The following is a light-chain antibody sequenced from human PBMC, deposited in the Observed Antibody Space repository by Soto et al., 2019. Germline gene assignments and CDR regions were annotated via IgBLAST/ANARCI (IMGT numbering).Light chain of an antibody. CDR1: QY. V-gene: IGKV1-5*01. CDR3: QQYNSDST. Sequence: DIQMTQSPSSLSASVGDRVTITCRASQYLAWYQQKPGKAPNLLIYDASTLQGGIPSRLSGSGSGTKFTLTISSLHPDDFATYYCQQYNSDSTFGQGTRLEIK. J-gene: IGKJ5*01. CDR2: DAS.